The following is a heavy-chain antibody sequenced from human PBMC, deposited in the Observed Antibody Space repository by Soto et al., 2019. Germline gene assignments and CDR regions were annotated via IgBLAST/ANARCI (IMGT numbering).Heavy chain of an antibody. J-gene: IGHJ6*02. V-gene: IGHV1-46*01. CDR3: AREETVVVTAIYYYYGMDV. D-gene: IGHD2-21*02. CDR1: GYTFTSYY. CDR2: INPSGGST. Sequence: ASVKVSCKASGYTFTSYYMHWVRQAPGQGLEWMGIINPSGGSTSYAQKFQGRVTMTRDTSTSAVYMELSSLRSEDTAVYYCAREETVVVTAIYYYYGMDVWGQGTTVTVSS.